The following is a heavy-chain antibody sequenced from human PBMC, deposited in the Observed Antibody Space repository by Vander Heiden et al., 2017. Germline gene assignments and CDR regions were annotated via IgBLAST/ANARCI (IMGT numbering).Heavy chain of an antibody. V-gene: IGHV3-23*01. D-gene: IGHD7-27*01. CDR1: GVTFSTHA. CDR2: ISGSGGTT. J-gene: IGHJ4*02. CDR3: AKEWAGDPLW. Sequence: EVELLESGGGLVQSGGSLRLSCVASGVTFSTHAMNWVRQAPGKGLQWVSSISGSGGTTYYADSVKGRFTISRDNSKNTLYVQMNSLRAEDTAMYYCAKEWAGDPLWWGQGTLVTVSS.